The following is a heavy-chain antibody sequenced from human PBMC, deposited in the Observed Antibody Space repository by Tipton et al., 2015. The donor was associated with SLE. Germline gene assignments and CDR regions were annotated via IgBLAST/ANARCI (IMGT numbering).Heavy chain of an antibody. V-gene: IGHV4-38-2*01. J-gene: IGHJ4*02. CDR3: ARVDSSNWYVDY. D-gene: IGHD3-22*01. CDR2: IYHSGST. CDR1: GFTFDDYA. Sequence: LRLSCAASGFTFDDYAMHWVRQAPGKGLEWIGSIYHSGSTYYNPSLKSRVTISVDTSKNHFSLNLTSVAAADTAVYYCARVDSSNWYVDYWGQGTPVTVSS.